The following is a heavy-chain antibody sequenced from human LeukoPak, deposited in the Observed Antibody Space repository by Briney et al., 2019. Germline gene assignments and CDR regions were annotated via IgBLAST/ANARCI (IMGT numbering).Heavy chain of an antibody. J-gene: IGHJ1*01. CDR2: IYYSGST. Sequence: SETLSLTCTVSGGSISSSSYYWGWIRQPPGKGLEWIGSIYYSGSTYYNPSLKSRVTISVDTPKNHFSLKLSSVAAADTAVYYCARGIVGEQYFQHWGQGTLVTVSS. CDR1: GGSISSSSYY. V-gene: IGHV4-39*07. D-gene: IGHD1-26*01. CDR3: ARGIVGEQYFQH.